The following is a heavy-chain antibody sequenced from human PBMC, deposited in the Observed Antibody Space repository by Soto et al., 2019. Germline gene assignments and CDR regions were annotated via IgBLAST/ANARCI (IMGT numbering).Heavy chain of an antibody. J-gene: IGHJ3*02. CDR2: ISGSGGYT. V-gene: IGHV3-23*01. Sequence: EVQLLESGGGLVQPGGSLRLSCAASGFTFSSYAMSWVRQAPGKGLEWVSAISGSGGYTYYADSVKGRFTISRDNSKITLYLQMNSLRVEDTAVYYCAKEKAAPGGAFDIWGQGTMVTVSS. D-gene: IGHD6-25*01. CDR1: GFTFSSYA. CDR3: AKEKAAPGGAFDI.